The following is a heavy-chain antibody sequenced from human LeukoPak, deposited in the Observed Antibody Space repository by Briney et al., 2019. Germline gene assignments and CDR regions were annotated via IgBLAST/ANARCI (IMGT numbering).Heavy chain of an antibody. J-gene: IGHJ4*02. CDR2: IYYSGST. CDR1: GGSISSYY. V-gene: IGHV4-59*08. CDR3: ARHERDSSGYYYFDY. Sequence: PSETLSLTCTVSGGSISSYYWSWIRQPPGKGLEWIGYIYYSGSTNYNPSLKSRVTISVDTSKNQFSLKLSSVTAADTAVYYCARHERDSSGYYYFDYWCQGTLVTVSS. D-gene: IGHD3-22*01.